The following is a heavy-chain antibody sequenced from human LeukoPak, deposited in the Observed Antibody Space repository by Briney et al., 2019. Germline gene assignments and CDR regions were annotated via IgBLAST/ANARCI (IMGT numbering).Heavy chain of an antibody. J-gene: IGHJ4*02. D-gene: IGHD1-26*01. Sequence: GGSLRLSCAASEFSVGSNYMTWVRQAPGKGLEWVSLIYSGGSTYYADSVKGRFTISRDNSKNTLYLQMNSLRAEDTAVYYCARASIVGATRGWGQGTLVTVSS. CDR2: IYSGGST. CDR3: ARASIVGATRG. CDR1: EFSVGSNY. V-gene: IGHV3-66*01.